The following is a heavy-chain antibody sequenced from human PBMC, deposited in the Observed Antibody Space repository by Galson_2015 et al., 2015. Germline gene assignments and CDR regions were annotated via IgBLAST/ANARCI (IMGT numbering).Heavy chain of an antibody. J-gene: IGHJ4*02. CDR3: ARRGENWGDFDY. Sequence: SLRLSCAASGFTFSSYAMNWVRQAPGKGLEWVSSISGSDPRTLYADSVKGRFTVSRDNSKNTLFLQMNSLRAEDTAVYFCARRGENWGDFDYWGQGSLVTVS. CDR2: ISGSDPRT. CDR1: GFTFSSYA. D-gene: IGHD7-27*01. V-gene: IGHV3-23*01.